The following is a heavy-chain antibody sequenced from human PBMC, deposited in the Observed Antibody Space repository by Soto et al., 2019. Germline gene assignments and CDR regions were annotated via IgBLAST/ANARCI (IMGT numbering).Heavy chain of an antibody. J-gene: IGHJ4*02. V-gene: IGHV3-33*01. Sequence: QVQLVESGGGVVQPGRSLRLSCAASGFSFSSYGMHWVRQAPGKGLEWVAVIWYDGSNKYYADSVKGRFTISRDNSKNTLYLQMNSLRAEDTAVYYCARDQAWYRYAICTGYPDYWGQGFLVTVSS. CDR3: ARDQAWYRYAICTGYPDY. CDR2: IWYDGSNK. CDR1: GFSFSSYG. D-gene: IGHD3-9*01.